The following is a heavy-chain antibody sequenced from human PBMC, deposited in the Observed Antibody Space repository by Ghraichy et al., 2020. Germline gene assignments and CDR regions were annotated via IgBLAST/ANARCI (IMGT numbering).Heavy chain of an antibody. Sequence: GGSLRLSCTTSGFTFSDYAMNWVRQAPGKGLEWVSSIGTSTVFIYYVDSVKGRFTISRDNAKNSLYLQMHSLRVEDTALYYCARGGIHSGGFDHWGQGTLVTVSS. CDR2: IGTSTVFI. CDR3: ARGGIHSGGFDH. V-gene: IGHV3-21*01. CDR1: GFTFSDYA. J-gene: IGHJ5*02. D-gene: IGHD2-15*01.